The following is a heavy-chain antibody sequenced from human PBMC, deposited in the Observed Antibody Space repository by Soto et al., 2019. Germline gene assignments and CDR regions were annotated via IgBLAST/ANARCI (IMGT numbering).Heavy chain of an antibody. D-gene: IGHD2-2*01. V-gene: IGHV4-31*03. J-gene: IGHJ6*03. CDR3: VREVIVVVPAARYMDV. CDR2: IYYSGTT. CDR1: GGSISSGDYH. Sequence: QVQLQESGPGMVKPSQTLSLTCTVSGGSISSGDYHWSWIRQHPGKGLEWIGYIYYSGTTYYNPSLKSRVTISVDTSKNQFSLKLSSVTAADTAVYYCVREVIVVVPAARYMDVWGKGTTVTVSS.